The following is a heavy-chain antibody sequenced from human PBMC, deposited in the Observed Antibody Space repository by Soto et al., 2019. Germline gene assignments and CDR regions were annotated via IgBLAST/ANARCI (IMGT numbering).Heavy chain of an antibody. D-gene: IGHD6-13*01. CDR3: ARVSWSRSRRAFDI. J-gene: IGHJ3*02. Sequence: QVQLQESGPGLVKPSQTLSLTCTVSGDSMSSGDNYWSWIRQPPGKGLECIAYIYHSGSAYYNPSFRSRGVISVDPSRNQFSLKLTSVTAADTAVYYCARVSWSRSRRAFDIWGQGTSVTVSS. CDR1: GDSMSSGDNY. CDR2: IYHSGSA. V-gene: IGHV4-30-4*08.